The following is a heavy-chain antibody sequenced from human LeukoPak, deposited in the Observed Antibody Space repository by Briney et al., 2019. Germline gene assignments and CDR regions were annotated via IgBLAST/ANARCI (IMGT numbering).Heavy chain of an antibody. V-gene: IGHV3-21*01. J-gene: IGHJ4*02. D-gene: IGHD6-13*01. CDR2: ISSSSSYI. CDR3: ARGETVAQQLVGIYFDY. CDR1: GFTFSSYS. Sequence: PGGSLRLSCAASGFTFSSYSMNWVRQAPGKGLEWVSSISSSSSYIYYADSVKGRFTISRDNSKNTQYLQMNSLRAEDTAVYYCARGETVAQQLVGIYFDYWGQGTLVTVSS.